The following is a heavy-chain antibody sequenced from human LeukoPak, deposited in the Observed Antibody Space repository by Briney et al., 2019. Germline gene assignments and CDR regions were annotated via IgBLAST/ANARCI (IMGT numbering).Heavy chain of an antibody. CDR1: GFTFSSYG. V-gene: IGHV3-33*08. Sequence: PGGSLRLSCAASGFTFSSYGMHWVRQAPGKGLEWVAVIWYDGSNKYYADSVKGRFTISRDNSKNTLYLQMNSLRAEDTAVYYCARGYGDKASNLYYYGMDVWGQGTTVTVSS. CDR2: IWYDGSNK. D-gene: IGHD4-17*01. J-gene: IGHJ6*02. CDR3: ARGYGDKASNLYYYGMDV.